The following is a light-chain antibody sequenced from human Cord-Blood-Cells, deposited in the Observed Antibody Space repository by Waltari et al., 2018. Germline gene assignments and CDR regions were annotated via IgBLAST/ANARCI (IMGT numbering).Light chain of an antibody. CDR1: SSDVGSYNL. CDR2: EGS. Sequence: QSALTQPASVSGSPGQLITISCTGTSSDVGSYNLVSWYQQHPGKAPKLMIYEGSKRPSGVSNRFSGSKSGNTASLTISGLQAEDEADYYCCSYAGSNYVFGTGTKVTVL. J-gene: IGLJ1*01. CDR3: CSYAGSNYV. V-gene: IGLV2-23*01.